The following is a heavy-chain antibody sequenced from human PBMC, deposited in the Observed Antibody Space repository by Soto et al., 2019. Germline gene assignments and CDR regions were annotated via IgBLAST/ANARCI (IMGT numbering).Heavy chain of an antibody. CDR1: GYTFTGCY. CDR2: INPNSGGT. D-gene: IGHD6-6*01. V-gene: IGHV1-2*04. J-gene: IGHJ6*02. Sequence: ASVKVSCKTSGYTFTGCYMHWVRQAPGQGLEWMGWINPNSGGTNYAQKFQGWVTMTRDASISTAYMELSRLRSDDTAVYYCARSSIATSYGMDVWGQGTTVTVSS. CDR3: ARSSIATSYGMDV.